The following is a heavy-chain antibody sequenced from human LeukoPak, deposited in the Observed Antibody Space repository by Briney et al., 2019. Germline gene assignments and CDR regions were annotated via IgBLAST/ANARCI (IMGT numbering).Heavy chain of an antibody. V-gene: IGHV4-59*08. D-gene: IGHD1-1*01. Sequence: SETLSLTCTVSGGSISSYYWSWIRQPPGKGLEWIGYIYYSGSTNYNPSLKSRVTISVDTSKNQFSLKLSSVTAADTAVYYCARHTTGTTGWFDPWGQGTLVTVSS. CDR2: IYYSGST. CDR3: ARHTTGTTGWFDP. J-gene: IGHJ5*02. CDR1: GGSISSYY.